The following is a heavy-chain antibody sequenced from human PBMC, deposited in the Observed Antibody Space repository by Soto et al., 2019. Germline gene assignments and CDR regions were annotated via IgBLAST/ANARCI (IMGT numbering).Heavy chain of an antibody. D-gene: IGHD6-6*01. J-gene: IGHJ4*02. CDR1: GGSVSSYY. CDR2: IYYNGDT. CDR3: ARDRYSISPEFDY. V-gene: IGHV4-59*02. Sequence: SETLSLTCTVSGGSVSSYYWSWIRQPPGKGLEWIGFIYYNGDTNYNPSLKSRATISLDTSKNQFALNLRSVTAADTAVYFCARDRYSISPEFDYWGQGTLVTVSS.